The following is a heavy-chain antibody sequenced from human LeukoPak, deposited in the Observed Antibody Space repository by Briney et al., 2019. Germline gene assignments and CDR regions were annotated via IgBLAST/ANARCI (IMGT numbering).Heavy chain of an antibody. D-gene: IGHD2-2*01. V-gene: IGHV1-2*02. Sequence: ASVKVSCKASGYTFTGYYMHWVRQAPGQGLEWMGWINPNSGGTNYAQKFQGRVTMTRDTSLSTAYMELSRLRSDDTAVYYCARPYCSSTSCYGWFDPWGQGTLVTVSS. CDR3: ARPYCSSTSCYGWFDP. CDR1: GYTFTGYY. J-gene: IGHJ5*02. CDR2: INPNSGGT.